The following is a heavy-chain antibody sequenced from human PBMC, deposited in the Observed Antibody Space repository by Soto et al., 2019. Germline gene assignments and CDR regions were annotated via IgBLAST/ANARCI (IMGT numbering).Heavy chain of an antibody. CDR2: IYYSGST. CDR3: ARAGNGSWNRGRVSAFDI. CDR1: GGSISSYY. D-gene: IGHD1-26*01. J-gene: IGHJ3*02. Sequence: PSETLSLTCPVSGGSISSYYWSWIRQHPGKGLEWIGYIYYSGSTYYNPSLKSRVTISVDTSKNQFSLKLSSVTAADTAVYYCARAGNGSWNRGRVSAFDIWGQGTMVTVSS. V-gene: IGHV4-59*06.